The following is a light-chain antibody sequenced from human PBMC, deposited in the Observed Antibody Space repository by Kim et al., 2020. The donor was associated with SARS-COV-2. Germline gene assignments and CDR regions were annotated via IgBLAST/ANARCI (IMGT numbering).Light chain of an antibody. CDR3: QQLNSYPRLT. V-gene: IGKV1-9*01. J-gene: IGKJ4*01. Sequence: DIQLTQSPSFLSASVGDRVTITCRASQGISSYLAWYQQKPGKAPKLLIYPASTLQSGVPSRFSGSGSGTEFTLTISSLQPEDFATYYCQQLNSYPRLTFGGGTKVDIK. CDR1: QGISSY. CDR2: PAS.